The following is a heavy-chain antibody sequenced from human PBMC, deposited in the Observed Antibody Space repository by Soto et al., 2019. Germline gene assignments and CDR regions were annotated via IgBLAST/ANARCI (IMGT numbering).Heavy chain of an antibody. CDR2: IYYSGST. Sequence: KTSETLSLTCTVSGGSISSGGYYWSWIRQHPGKGLEWIGYIYYSGSTYYNPSLKSRVTISVDTSKNQFSLKLSSVTAADTAVYYCARGLEASLGYYFDYWGQGTLVTVSS. CDR1: GGSISSGGYY. CDR3: ARGLEASLGYYFDY. D-gene: IGHD3-10*01. J-gene: IGHJ4*02. V-gene: IGHV4-31*03.